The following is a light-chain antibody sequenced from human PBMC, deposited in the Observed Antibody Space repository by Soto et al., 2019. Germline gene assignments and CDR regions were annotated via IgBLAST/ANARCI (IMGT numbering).Light chain of an antibody. V-gene: IGKV1-39*01. CDR2: AAS. CDR3: QQTYNALSIT. Sequence: DIQMTQSPSSLSASVGDRVTITCRASESIDRHLNWYQQKPGKAPKLLIYAASSLQNGVPSRFRGGGSGTAFTLTISNLQPEDFATYSCQQTYNALSITFGQGTRLEIK. CDR1: ESIDRH. J-gene: IGKJ5*01.